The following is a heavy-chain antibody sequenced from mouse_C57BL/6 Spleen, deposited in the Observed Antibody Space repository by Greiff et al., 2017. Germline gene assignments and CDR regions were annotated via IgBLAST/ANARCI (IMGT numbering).Heavy chain of an antibody. J-gene: IGHJ4*01. CDR3: ARGNGMDY. CDR2: IYPGSGNT. Sequence: VKMVESGAELVRPGASVKLSCKASGYTFTDYYINWVKQRPGQGLEWIARIYPGSGNTYYNEKFKGKATLTAEKSSSTAYMQLSSLTSEDSAVYFCARGNGMDYWGQGTSVTVSS. V-gene: IGHV1-76*01. CDR1: GYTFTDYY.